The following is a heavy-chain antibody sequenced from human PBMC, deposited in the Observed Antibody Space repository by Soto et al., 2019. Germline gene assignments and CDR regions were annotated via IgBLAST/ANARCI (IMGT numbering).Heavy chain of an antibody. Sequence: TLSLTCTVSGGSISSGGYYWSWIRQHPGKGLEWIGYIYYSGSTYYNPSLKSRVTISVDTSKNQFSLKLSSVTAADTAVYYCARRTYYYDSSGYYYWFDPWGQGTLVTVSS. CDR3: ARRTYYYDSSGYYYWFDP. CDR1: GGSISSGGYY. J-gene: IGHJ5*02. D-gene: IGHD3-22*01. V-gene: IGHV4-31*03. CDR2: IYYSGST.